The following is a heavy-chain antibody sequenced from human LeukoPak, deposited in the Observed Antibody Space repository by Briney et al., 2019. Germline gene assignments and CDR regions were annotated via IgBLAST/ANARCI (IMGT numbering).Heavy chain of an antibody. Sequence: GGPRRPSGEAPDFTFSGYAMTWSGQAPGEGLEWVPAIRGSGGSTYYADSVKGRFTISRDNSKNTLYLQMNSLRAEDTAVYYCAKDSLMVRGVILYYYGMDVWGQGTTVTVSS. CDR2: IRGSGGST. J-gene: IGHJ6*02. D-gene: IGHD3-10*01. CDR3: AKDSLMVRGVILYYYGMDV. V-gene: IGHV3-23*01. CDR1: DFTFSGYA.